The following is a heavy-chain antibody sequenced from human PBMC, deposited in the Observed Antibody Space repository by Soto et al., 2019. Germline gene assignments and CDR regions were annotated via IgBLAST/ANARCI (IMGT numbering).Heavy chain of an antibody. CDR2: INHSGST. CDR1: GGSFSGYY. D-gene: IGHD3-10*01. V-gene: IGHV4-34*01. CDR3: ARERRSAYLGRITMVRGAIGFDY. Sequence: SETLSLTCAVYGGSFSGYYWSWIRQPPGKGLEWIGEINHSGSTNYNPSLKSRVTISVDTSKNQFSLKLSSVTAADTAVYYCARERRSAYLGRITMVRGAIGFDYWGQGTLVTVSS. J-gene: IGHJ4*02.